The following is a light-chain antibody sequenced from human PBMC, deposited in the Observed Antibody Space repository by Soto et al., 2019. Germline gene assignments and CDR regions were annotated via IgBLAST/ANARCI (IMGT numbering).Light chain of an antibody. V-gene: IGLV2-14*01. J-gene: IGLJ1*01. CDR1: SSDIGGYNY. CDR3: SSYTSSSIV. CDR2: DVS. Sequence: QSVLTQPASVSGCPGQSITICCTGTSSDIGGYNYVSWYQQHPGKAPKLMIYDVSNRPSGVSNRFSGSKSGNTASLTISGLQADVEADYYCSSYTSSSIVFGTGTXVTVL.